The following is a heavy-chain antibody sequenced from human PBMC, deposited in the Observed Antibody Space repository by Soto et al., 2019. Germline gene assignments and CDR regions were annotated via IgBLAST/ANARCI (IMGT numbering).Heavy chain of an antibody. Sequence: QVQLVESGGGVVQPGRSLRLSCAASGFTFSSYGMHWVRQAPGKGLEWVAVISYDGNNKYYTDSVKGRFTISRDNSKNPLYLQMTCLRAEATAVYYCATDGGDCCGDCPSFDYWGQGTLVTVSS. J-gene: IGHJ4*02. V-gene: IGHV3-30*03. CDR1: GFTFSSYG. CDR2: ISYDGNNK. CDR3: ATDGGDCCGDCPSFDY. D-gene: IGHD2-21*02.